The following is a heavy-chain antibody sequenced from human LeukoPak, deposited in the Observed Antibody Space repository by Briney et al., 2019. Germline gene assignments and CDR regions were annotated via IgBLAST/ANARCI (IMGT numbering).Heavy chain of an antibody. CDR1: GYSISSGYY. CDR3: ARAGGYSGYDQIFDY. J-gene: IGHJ4*02. V-gene: IGHV4-38-2*01. D-gene: IGHD5-12*01. Sequence: SETLSLTCAVSGYSISSGYYWGWSRPPPGKGLEWIGRIYHSGSTYYNPSLKSRVTISVDTSKNQFSLKLSSVTAADTAVYYCARAGGYSGYDQIFDYWGQGTLVTVSS. CDR2: IYHSGST.